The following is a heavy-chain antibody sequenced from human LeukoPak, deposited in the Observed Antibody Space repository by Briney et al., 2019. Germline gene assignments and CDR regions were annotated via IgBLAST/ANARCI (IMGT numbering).Heavy chain of an antibody. CDR3: ARAPYDSSGYIPYYFDY. V-gene: IGHV3-30-3*01. Sequence: GRSLRLSCAASGFTFSSYAMHWVRQAPGKGLEWVAVISYDGSNKYYADSVKGRFTISRDNSKSTLYLQMNSLRAEDTAVYYCARAPYDSSGYIPYYFDYWGQGTLVTVSS. D-gene: IGHD3-22*01. CDR2: ISYDGSNK. J-gene: IGHJ4*02. CDR1: GFTFSSYA.